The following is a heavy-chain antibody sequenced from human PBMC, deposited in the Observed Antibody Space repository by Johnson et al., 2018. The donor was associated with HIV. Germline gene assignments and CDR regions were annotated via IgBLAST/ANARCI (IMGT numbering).Heavy chain of an antibody. V-gene: IGHV3-66*01. CDR3: AGDPGRDCSVGGGYVEDACDI. CDR1: GFTVSKNY. Sequence: VQLVESGGGLVQPGGSLRLSCAASGFTVSKNYMTWVRQAPGKGLEWVSIIYSGGNTYYADSVKGRFTISRDTSKNTLYLQMNSLRAEDTAVYYCAGDPGRDCSVGGGYVEDACDIWGQGTMGTVSS. D-gene: IGHD2-15*01. CDR2: IYSGGNT. J-gene: IGHJ3*02.